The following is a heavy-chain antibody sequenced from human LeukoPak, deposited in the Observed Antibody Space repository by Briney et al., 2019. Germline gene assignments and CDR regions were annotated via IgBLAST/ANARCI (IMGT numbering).Heavy chain of an antibody. V-gene: IGHV1-2*02. CDR3: ARRIAVAGSPVYYFDY. CDR1: AYTLSGYY. CDR2: INPKGGVT. Sequence: ASVKVSCKASAYTLSGYYMHWVRQAPGQGLEWMGWINPKGGVTKYAQKFQGRVTMTWDTSINTTFMELSRLRSDDTAVYYCARRIAVAGSPVYYFDYWGQGTLVTVSS. D-gene: IGHD6-19*01. J-gene: IGHJ4*02.